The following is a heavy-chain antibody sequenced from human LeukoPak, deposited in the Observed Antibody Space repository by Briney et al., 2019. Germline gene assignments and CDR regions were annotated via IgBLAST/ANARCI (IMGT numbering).Heavy chain of an antibody. V-gene: IGHV3-53*01. Sequence: GGSLRLSCAVSGFTVSSNYMSWVRQAPGKELEWVSVIYSGGSTHYADSVKGRFTISRDNSKNTLFLQMNSLRAEDAAVYYCARADGTGGPYDYWGQGTLVTVSS. CDR1: GFTVSSNY. CDR3: ARADGTGGPYDY. J-gene: IGHJ4*02. D-gene: IGHD3/OR15-3a*01. CDR2: IYSGGST.